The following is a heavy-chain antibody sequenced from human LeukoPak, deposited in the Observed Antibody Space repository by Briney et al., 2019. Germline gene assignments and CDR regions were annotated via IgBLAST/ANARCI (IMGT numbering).Heavy chain of an antibody. V-gene: IGHV3-30*03. J-gene: IGHJ4*02. CDR1: GFTFSEYG. D-gene: IGHD1-14*01. CDR3: ARDRKLPYYFDY. Sequence: GRSLTLSCAASGFTFSEYGIHWVRQAPGKGLEWVAVISENGDGKYYADSVEGRFTIFRNNFNDTVFLQMNSLRVEDTAVYYCARDRKLPYYFDYWGRGTLVTVTA. CDR2: ISENGDGK.